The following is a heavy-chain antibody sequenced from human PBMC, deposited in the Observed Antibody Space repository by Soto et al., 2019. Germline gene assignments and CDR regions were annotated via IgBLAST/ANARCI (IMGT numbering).Heavy chain of an antibody. D-gene: IGHD3-10*01. CDR3: ARDNYGSGVGAPYGMDV. CDR1: GGSISSSNW. CDR2: IYHSGST. Sequence: PSETLSLTCAVSGGSISSSNWWSWVRQPPGKGLEWIGEIYHSGSTNYNPSLKSRVTISVDKSKNQFSLKLSSVTAADTAVYYCARDNYGSGVGAPYGMDVWGQGTTVTVSS. J-gene: IGHJ6*02. V-gene: IGHV4-4*02.